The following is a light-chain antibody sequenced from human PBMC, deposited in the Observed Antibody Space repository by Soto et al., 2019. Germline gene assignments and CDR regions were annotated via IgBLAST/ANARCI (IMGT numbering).Light chain of an antibody. J-gene: IGLJ2*01. CDR2: EAT. V-gene: IGLV2-23*01. Sequence: QSALTQPASVSGSPGQSFTIPCTGTSGDIGTYGLVSWYQQHPGKTPKVIINEATKRPSGVSGRFSGAKSGNTASLTSSGLQAEDEADYYCCSYTGTDTHVIFGGGTKLTVL. CDR3: CSYTGTDTHVI. CDR1: SGDIGTYGL.